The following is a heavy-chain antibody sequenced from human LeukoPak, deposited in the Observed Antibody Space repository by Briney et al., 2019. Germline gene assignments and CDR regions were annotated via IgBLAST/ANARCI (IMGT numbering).Heavy chain of an antibody. J-gene: IGHJ3*02. Sequence: GGSLRLSCAASGFTFSSYAMSWVRQAPGKGLEWVSAISGSGGSTYYADSVKGRFTISRDNSKNTLYLQMNSLRAEDTAVYYCANTYYYDSSGYPGAFDIWGQGTMVTVSS. V-gene: IGHV3-23*01. CDR3: ANTYYYDSSGYPGAFDI. CDR1: GFTFSSYA. D-gene: IGHD3-22*01. CDR2: ISGSGGST.